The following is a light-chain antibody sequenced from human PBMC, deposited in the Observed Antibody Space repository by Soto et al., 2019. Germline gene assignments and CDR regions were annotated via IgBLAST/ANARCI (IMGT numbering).Light chain of an antibody. Sequence: DIVMTQSPDSLAVSLGERATINCKSSQSVLYTSNSKNYLAWDQQKPGQPPKLLIYWASARESGVPDRFSCSGSGTDFTLTISSLQAEDVGVYYCQQYYSTPFTFGGGTKVEIK. J-gene: IGKJ4*01. V-gene: IGKV4-1*01. CDR1: QSVLYTSNSKNY. CDR3: QQYYSTPFT. CDR2: WAS.